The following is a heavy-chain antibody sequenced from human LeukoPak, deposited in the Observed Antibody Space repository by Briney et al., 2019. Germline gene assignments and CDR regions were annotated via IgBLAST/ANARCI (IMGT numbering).Heavy chain of an antibody. CDR2: ISYDGSNK. J-gene: IGHJ4*02. V-gene: IGHV3-30*14. D-gene: IGHD5-24*01. CDR1: GFTFSSYA. CDR3: ARGAGYNYPYYFDY. Sequence: PGGSLRLSCAASGFTFSSYAMHWVRQAPGKGLEWVAVISYDGSNKYYADSVKARFTISRDNSKNTLYLQMNSLRAEDTAVYYCARGAGYNYPYYFDYWGQGTLVTVSS.